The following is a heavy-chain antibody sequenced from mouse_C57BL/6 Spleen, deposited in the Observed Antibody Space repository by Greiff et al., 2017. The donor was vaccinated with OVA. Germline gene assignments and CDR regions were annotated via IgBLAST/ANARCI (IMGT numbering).Heavy chain of an antibody. J-gene: IGHJ4*01. V-gene: IGHV1-81*01. CDR3: ARGEAVVRAMDY. CDR1: GYTFTSYG. CDR2: IYPRSGNT. Sequence: QVQLKESGAELARPGASVKLSCKASGYTFTSYGISWVKQRTGPGLEWIGEIYPRSGNTYYNEKFKGKATLTADKSSSTAYMQLSSLTSEDSAVYYCARGEAVVRAMDYWGQGTSVTVSS. D-gene: IGHD1-1*01.